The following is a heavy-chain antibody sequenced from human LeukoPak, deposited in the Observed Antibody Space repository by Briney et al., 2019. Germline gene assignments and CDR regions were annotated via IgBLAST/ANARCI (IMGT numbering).Heavy chain of an antibody. J-gene: IGHJ5*02. CDR1: GFTFSNYD. CDR2: ISDSGGST. V-gene: IGHV3-23*01. CDR3: AKDLSRAVAADWFDP. Sequence: GGSLRLSCAACGFTFSNYDMSWVRQAPGKGLEWVSSISDSGGSTYYADSVKGRFTISRDNSKNTLYLQMTNLRAADTAVYYCAKDLSRAVAADWFDPWDQGSLVTVSS. D-gene: IGHD6-19*01.